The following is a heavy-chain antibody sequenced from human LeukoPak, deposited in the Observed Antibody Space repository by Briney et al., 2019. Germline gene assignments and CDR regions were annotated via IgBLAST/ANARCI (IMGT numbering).Heavy chain of an antibody. D-gene: IGHD6-13*01. CDR2: IYFSGST. CDR3: ARVTAAGGGFDY. CDR1: GGSISGYY. Sequence: SETLPLTCTVSGGSISGYYWSWIRQPPGQGLECIGHIYFSGSTNYNPSLKSRVTISVDTSKNQFSLRLSSVTAADTAVYYCARVTAAGGGFDYWGRGTLVTVSS. J-gene: IGHJ4*02. V-gene: IGHV4-59*01.